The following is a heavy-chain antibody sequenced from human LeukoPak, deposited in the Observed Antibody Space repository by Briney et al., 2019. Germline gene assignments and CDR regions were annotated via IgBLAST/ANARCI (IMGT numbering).Heavy chain of an antibody. J-gene: IGHJ4*02. V-gene: IGHV4-30-4*08. Sequence: SETLSLTCTVSGGSISSGDYYWSWIRQPPGKGLEWIGYIYYSGSTYYNPSLKSRVTISVDTSKNQFSLKLSSVTAADTAVYYCARDRSTTPTHLGAAYYFDYWGQGTLVTVSS. CDR1: GGSISSGDYY. D-gene: IGHD2-15*01. CDR2: IYYSGST. CDR3: ARDRSTTPTHLGAAYYFDY.